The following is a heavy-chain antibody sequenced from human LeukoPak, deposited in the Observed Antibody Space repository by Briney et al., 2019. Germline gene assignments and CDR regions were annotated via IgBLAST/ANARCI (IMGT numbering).Heavy chain of an antibody. J-gene: IGHJ4*02. D-gene: IGHD4-17*01. V-gene: IGHV3-23*01. CDR2: ISGSGGST. Sequence: GGSLRLSCAASGFTFSSYAMSWVRQAPGKGLEWVSAISGSGGSTYYADSVKGRFTISRDNSKNTLYLQMNSLRADDTAVYYCASGGGDHPNKNLQYWGQGTLVTVSS. CDR1: GFTFSSYA. CDR3: ASGGGDHPNKNLQY.